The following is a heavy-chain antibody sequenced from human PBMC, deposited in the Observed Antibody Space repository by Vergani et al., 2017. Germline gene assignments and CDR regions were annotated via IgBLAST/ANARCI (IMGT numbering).Heavy chain of an antibody. CDR1: GFTFSSYT. V-gene: IGHV3-21*01. CDR2: VSGSGNYI. J-gene: IGHJ4*02. CDR3: ARDSGGWFVIDH. Sequence: EVQLVESGGGVVKPGGSLRLSCAASGFTFSSYTMNWVRQAPGKGLEWVSSVSGSGNYIYYADSVEGRFTIARDNAKNSMFLQMNSLRVEDTAVYYCARDSGGWFVIDHWGQGTLVTVSS. D-gene: IGHD3-10*01.